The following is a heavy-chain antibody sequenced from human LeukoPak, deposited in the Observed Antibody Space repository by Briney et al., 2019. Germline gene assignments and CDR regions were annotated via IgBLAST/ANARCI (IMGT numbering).Heavy chain of an antibody. V-gene: IGHV3-66*01. CDR3: AKDHSRWAFDI. CDR2: IYSGGST. D-gene: IGHD2-21*01. J-gene: IGHJ3*02. CDR1: GFTVSSNY. Sequence: GGSLRLSCAASGFTVSSNYMSWVRQAPGKGLEWVSVIYSGGSTYYADSVKGRFTISRDNSKNTLYLQMNSLRAEDTAIYYCAKDHSRWAFDIWGQGTMVTVSS.